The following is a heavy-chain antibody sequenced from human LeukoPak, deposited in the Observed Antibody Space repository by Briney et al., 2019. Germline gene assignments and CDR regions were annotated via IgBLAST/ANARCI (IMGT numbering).Heavy chain of an antibody. CDR3: ATNPYYDFWSADYYFDY. CDR2: ISGSGGST. CDR1: GFTFSSYA. Sequence: GGSLRLSCAASGFTFSSYAMICVRQARGGGLEWVSSISGSGGSTYYADSVKGRFTITRDNSKNTLYLQMNSLRAEDTAVYYCATNPYYDFWSADYYFDYWGQGTLVTVSS. V-gene: IGHV3-23*01. J-gene: IGHJ4*02. D-gene: IGHD3-3*01.